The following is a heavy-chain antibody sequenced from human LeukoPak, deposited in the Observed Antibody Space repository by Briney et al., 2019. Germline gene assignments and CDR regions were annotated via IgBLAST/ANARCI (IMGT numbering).Heavy chain of an antibody. CDR1: GGSISSYY. V-gene: IGHV4-4*07. Sequence: SETLSLTRTVSGGSISSYYWSWIRQPAGKGLEWIGRIYTSGSTNYNPSLKSRVTMSVDTSKNQFSLKLSSVTAADTAVYYCARATRYGSSWYRHYYYYMDVWGKGTTVTVSS. J-gene: IGHJ6*03. CDR3: ARATRYGSSWYRHYYYYMDV. D-gene: IGHD6-13*01. CDR2: IYTSGST.